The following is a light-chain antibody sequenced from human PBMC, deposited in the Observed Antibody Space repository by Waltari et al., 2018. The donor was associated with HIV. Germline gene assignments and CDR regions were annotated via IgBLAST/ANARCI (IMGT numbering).Light chain of an antibody. CDR1: QSISNF. Sequence: DIQMTQSQSYLSASVGERVTIPCRASQSISNFLNWYQQKPGKAPNLLIYAASNLQIGVPSRFGGSGSGTDFTLTISSLQPEDFATYYCQQTYSSPPYTFGQGTKLEIK. CDR2: AAS. J-gene: IGKJ2*01. V-gene: IGKV1-39*01. CDR3: QQTYSSPPYT.